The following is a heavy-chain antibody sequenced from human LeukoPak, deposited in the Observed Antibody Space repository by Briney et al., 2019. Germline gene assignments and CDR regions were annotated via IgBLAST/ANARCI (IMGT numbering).Heavy chain of an antibody. CDR2: INPSGGST. Sequence: ASVKVSCKASGYTFTSYYMHWVRQAPGQGLEWMGIINPSGGSTSYAQKFQGRVTMTADTSTSTAYMELRSLRSDDTAVYYCARDSPYSSSSLGFDYWGQGTLVTVSS. CDR3: ARDSPYSSSSLGFDY. CDR1: GYTFTSYY. J-gene: IGHJ4*02. V-gene: IGHV1-46*01. D-gene: IGHD6-13*01.